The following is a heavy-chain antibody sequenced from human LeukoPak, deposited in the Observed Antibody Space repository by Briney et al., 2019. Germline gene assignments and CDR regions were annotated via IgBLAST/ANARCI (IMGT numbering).Heavy chain of an antibody. Sequence: ASVKVSCKASGGTFSSYAISWVRQAPGQGLEWMGWISAYNGNTNYAQKLQGRVTMTTDTSTSTAYMELRSLRSDDTAVYYCARDHFYSSGWYDLGYFDYWGQGTLVTVSS. D-gene: IGHD6-19*01. V-gene: IGHV1-18*01. CDR1: GGTFSSYA. J-gene: IGHJ4*02. CDR2: ISAYNGNT. CDR3: ARDHFYSSGWYDLGYFDY.